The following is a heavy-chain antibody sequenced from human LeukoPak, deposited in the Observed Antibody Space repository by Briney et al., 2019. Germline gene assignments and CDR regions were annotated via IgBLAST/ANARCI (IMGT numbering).Heavy chain of an antibody. Sequence: GASVKVSCKASRYTFTSYDINWVRQATGQGLEWMGWMNPNSGNTSYAQKFQGRVTMTRDTSTRTVDMDLSSLRSDDTAVYYCARDGGGDYVPGHYWGQGTLVTVSS. J-gene: IGHJ4*02. CDR1: RYTFTSYD. CDR3: ARDGGGDYVPGHY. V-gene: IGHV1-8*02. D-gene: IGHD4-17*01. CDR2: MNPNSGNT.